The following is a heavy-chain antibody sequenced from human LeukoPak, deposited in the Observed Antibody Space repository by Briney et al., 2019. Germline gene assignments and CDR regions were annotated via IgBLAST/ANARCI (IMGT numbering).Heavy chain of an antibody. D-gene: IGHD1-26*01. Sequence: GRSLRLSCAASGFTFSSSGMHWVGQAPGKGLEWVAVIWYDGSNKYYADSVKGRFTISRDNSKNTLYLQMNSLSAEDTAVYYCAGGGRQLDYWGQGTLVTVSS. CDR3: AGGGRQLDY. CDR2: IWYDGSNK. CDR1: GFTFSSSG. J-gene: IGHJ4*02. V-gene: IGHV3-33*01.